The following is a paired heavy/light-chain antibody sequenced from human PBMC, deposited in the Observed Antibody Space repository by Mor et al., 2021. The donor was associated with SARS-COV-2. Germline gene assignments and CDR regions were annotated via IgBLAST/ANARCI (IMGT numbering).Light chain of an antibody. J-gene: IGLJ1*01. CDR1: NIGSKS. V-gene: IGLV3-21*02. CDR2: DDS. CDR3: QVWDSSSDHPHV. Sequence: SYVLTQPPSVSVAPGQTARITCGGNNIGSKSVHWYQQKPGQAPVLVVYDDSDRPSGIPERFSGSNSGNTATLTISRVEAGDEADYYCQVWDSSSDHPHVFGTGTKVTVL.
Heavy chain of an antibody. CDR1: GGSISSGDYY. CDR2: IYYSGST. Sequence: QVQLQESGPGLVKPSQTLSLTCTVSGGSISSGDYYWSWIRQPPGKGLEWIGYIYYSGSTYYNPSLKSRVTISVDTSKNQFSLKLSSVTAADTAVYYCARDPRRGVITYFDYWGQGTLVTVSS. CDR3: ARDPRRGVITYFDY. D-gene: IGHD3-10*01. V-gene: IGHV4-30-4*01. J-gene: IGHJ4*02.